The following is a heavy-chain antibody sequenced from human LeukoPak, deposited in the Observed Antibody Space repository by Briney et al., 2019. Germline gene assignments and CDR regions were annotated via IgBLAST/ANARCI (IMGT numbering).Heavy chain of an antibody. CDR2: ISSNGGST. D-gene: IGHD4-11*01. Sequence: PGGSLRLSCAASGFTFSSYGMHWVRQAPGKGLEYVSAISSNGGSTYYANSVKGRFTISRDNSKNTLYLQMGSLRPEDMAVYYCASGGFLNDYTNYGYWGQGTLVTVSS. CDR3: ASGGFLNDYTNYGY. J-gene: IGHJ4*02. CDR1: GFTFSSYG. V-gene: IGHV3-64*01.